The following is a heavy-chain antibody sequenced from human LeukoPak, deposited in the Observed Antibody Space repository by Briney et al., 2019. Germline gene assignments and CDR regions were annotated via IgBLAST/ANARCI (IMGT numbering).Heavy chain of an antibody. CDR2: ISAYNGNT. Sequence: ASVKVSCKASGYTFTSYGISWVRQAPGQGLEWMGWISAYNGNTDYAQELQGRVTMTTDTSTTTAYMELRSLRSDDTAVYYCARWIPGMVYAQYYFDYWGQGTLVTVSS. D-gene: IGHD2-8*01. CDR1: GYTFTSYG. V-gene: IGHV1-18*01. CDR3: ARWIPGMVYAQYYFDY. J-gene: IGHJ4*02.